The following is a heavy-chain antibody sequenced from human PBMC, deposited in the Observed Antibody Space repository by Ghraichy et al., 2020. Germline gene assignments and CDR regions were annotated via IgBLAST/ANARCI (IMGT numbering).Heavy chain of an antibody. J-gene: IGHJ4*02. Sequence: SETLSLTCTVSGGSVSSGSYYWSWIRQPPGKGLEWIGYVYYSGSTNYNPSLKSRVTISLDTSKNQFSLRLTSVTAADTAVYYCARYYYGSGSYFSDDWGQGTLVTVSS. CDR2: VYYSGST. V-gene: IGHV4-61*01. CDR3: ARYYYGSGSYFSDD. D-gene: IGHD3-10*01. CDR1: GGSVSSGSYY.